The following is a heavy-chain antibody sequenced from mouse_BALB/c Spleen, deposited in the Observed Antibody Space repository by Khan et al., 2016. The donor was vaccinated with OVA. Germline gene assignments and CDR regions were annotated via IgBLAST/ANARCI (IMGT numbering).Heavy chain of an antibody. Sequence: EVQLVESGPGLVKPSQSLSLTCIVTGYSITSDYAWNWIRQFPGNKLEWMGYISYSGSTNYNPSLKSRISITRDTSKNQFFMQLNSVTTEDTATYYCARDSSRYYYAMDYWGQGTSVTVSS. CDR2: ISYSGST. J-gene: IGHJ4*01. D-gene: IGHD2-12*01. V-gene: IGHV3-2*02. CDR1: GYSITSDYA. CDR3: ARDSSRYYYAMDY.